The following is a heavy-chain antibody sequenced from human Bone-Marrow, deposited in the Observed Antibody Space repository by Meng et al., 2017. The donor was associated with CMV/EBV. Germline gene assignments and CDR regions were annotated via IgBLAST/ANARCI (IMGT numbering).Heavy chain of an antibody. CDR2: IWYDGSNK. D-gene: IGHD1-20*01. V-gene: IGHV3-33*01. CDR3: VRGRITNHY. CDR1: GFTFSSYG. Sequence: GESLKISCAASGFTFSSYGMHWVRQAPGKGLEWVAVIWYDGSNKYYADSVKGRFTISRDNPNNSLYLQMNSLRAEDTALYYCVRGRITNHYWGQGTLVTVSS. J-gene: IGHJ4*02.